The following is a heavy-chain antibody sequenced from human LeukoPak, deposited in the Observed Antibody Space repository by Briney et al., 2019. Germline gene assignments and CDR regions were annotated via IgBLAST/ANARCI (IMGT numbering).Heavy chain of an antibody. V-gene: IGHV3-48*01. CDR3: AARPSKQLVRPFDY. Sequence: PGGSLRLSCEGSGFSLSTYNMNWVRQAPGKGLESVSYISSSSATIFYADSVKGRFTISRDNAKNSLYLQMNSLRPEDTAVYYCAARPSKQLVRPFDYWGQGTLVTVSS. CDR1: GFSLSTYN. CDR2: ISSSSATI. J-gene: IGHJ4*02. D-gene: IGHD6-6*01.